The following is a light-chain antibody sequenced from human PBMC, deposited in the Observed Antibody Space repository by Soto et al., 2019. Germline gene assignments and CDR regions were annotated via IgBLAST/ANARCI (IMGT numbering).Light chain of an antibody. V-gene: IGKV1-39*01. CDR1: QSISSY. Sequence: DIQMTQSPSSLSASVGDRVTITCRASQSISSYLYWYQQKPGKAPKLLIYAASRLQSGVPSRFSGSGSGTDFTHTISSLPPEDFATYYCQQSYSTPRTFGQGTKVEIK. J-gene: IGKJ1*01. CDR2: AAS. CDR3: QQSYSTPRT.